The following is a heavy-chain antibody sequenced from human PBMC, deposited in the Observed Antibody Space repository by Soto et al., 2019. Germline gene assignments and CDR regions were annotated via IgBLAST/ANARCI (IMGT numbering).Heavy chain of an antibody. CDR2: IYYSGSS. D-gene: IGHD3-22*01. Sequence: SETLSLTCTVSGGSISSGDYYWSWIRQPPGKGLEWIGYIYYSGSSYYNPSLKSRVTISVDTSKNQFSLKLSSVTAADTAVYYCARDHIGYYYDSSGSSYYYYYGMDVWGQGTTVTVSS. CDR1: GGSISSGDYY. J-gene: IGHJ6*02. V-gene: IGHV4-30-4*01. CDR3: ARDHIGYYYDSSGSSYYYYYGMDV.